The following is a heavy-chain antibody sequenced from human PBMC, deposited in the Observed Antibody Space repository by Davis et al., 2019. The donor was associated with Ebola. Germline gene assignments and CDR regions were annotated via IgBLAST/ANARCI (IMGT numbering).Heavy chain of an antibody. D-gene: IGHD2-15*01. Sequence: AASVKVSCKASGYTFTSYYMHWVRQAPGQGLEWMGIINPSGGSTNYAQKFQGRVTITADKSTSTAYMELSSLRSEDTAVYYCVRGGIYCSGGSCYSCGMDVWGQGTTVTVSS. CDR2: INPSGGST. J-gene: IGHJ6*02. CDR3: VRGGIYCSGGSCYSCGMDV. V-gene: IGHV1-46*01. CDR1: GYTFTSYY.